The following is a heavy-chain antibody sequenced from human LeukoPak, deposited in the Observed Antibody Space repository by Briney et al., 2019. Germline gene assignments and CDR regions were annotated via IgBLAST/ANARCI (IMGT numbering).Heavy chain of an antibody. CDR2: IIPIFGTA. Sequence: SVKVSCKASGGTFSSYAFSWMRQAPGQGLEWMGGIIPIFGTANYAQKFQGRVTITSDESTSTAYMELSSLRSEDTAVYYCARAYCSGGSCYRTFDYWGQGTLVTVSS. CDR1: GGTFSSYA. J-gene: IGHJ4*02. CDR3: ARAYCSGGSCYRTFDY. D-gene: IGHD2-15*01. V-gene: IGHV1-69*01.